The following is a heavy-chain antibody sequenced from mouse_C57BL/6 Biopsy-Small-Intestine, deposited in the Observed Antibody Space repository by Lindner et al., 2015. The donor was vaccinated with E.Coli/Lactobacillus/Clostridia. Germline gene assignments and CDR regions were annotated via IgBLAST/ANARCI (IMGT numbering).Heavy chain of an antibody. Sequence: VQLQESGGGLVKPGGSLKLSCAASGFAFSDYGMHWVRQAPEKGLEWVAYISSGSSTIYYADTVKGRFTISRDNAKNTLFLQMTSLRSEDTAMYCCARQRPNAMDYWGQGTSVTVSS. CDR2: ISSGSSTI. CDR1: GFAFSDYG. J-gene: IGHJ4*01. CDR3: ARQRPNAMDY. V-gene: IGHV5-17*01.